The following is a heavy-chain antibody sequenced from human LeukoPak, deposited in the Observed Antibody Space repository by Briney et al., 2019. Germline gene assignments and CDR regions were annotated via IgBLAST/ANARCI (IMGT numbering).Heavy chain of an antibody. CDR1: GYTFTSYD. Sequence: ASVKVSCKASGYTFTSYDINWVRQATGQGLEWMGWMNPNSGNTGYAQKFQGRVTMTRNTSISTAYMELSSLRSEDTAVYYCARQWGFDILTGYYNYYYYGMDVWGQGTTVTVSS. CDR2: MNPNSGNT. D-gene: IGHD3-9*01. J-gene: IGHJ6*02. V-gene: IGHV1-8*01. CDR3: ARQWGFDILTGYYNYYYYGMDV.